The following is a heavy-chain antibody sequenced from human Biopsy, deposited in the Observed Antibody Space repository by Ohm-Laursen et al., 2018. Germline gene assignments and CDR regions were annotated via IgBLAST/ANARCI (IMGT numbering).Heavy chain of an antibody. Sequence: TLSLTCAVSGGYISHYYWTWIRQPAGQGLEWIGRIYITGETDYNPSLKSRVTMSVDSSKKQFSLKLKSVTTADTAIYYCARAPPLIRGVVESWFDPWGQGILVTVSS. D-gene: IGHD3-10*01. CDR2: IYITGET. V-gene: IGHV4-4*07. CDR3: ARAPPLIRGVVESWFDP. J-gene: IGHJ5*02. CDR1: GGYISHYY.